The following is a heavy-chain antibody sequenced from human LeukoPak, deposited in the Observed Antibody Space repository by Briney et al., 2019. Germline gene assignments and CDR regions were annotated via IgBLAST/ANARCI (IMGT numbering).Heavy chain of an antibody. Sequence: PSETLSLTCAVSGGSISGYYWSWIRQPPGKGLEWIGYIYYSGISNYNPSLKSRVTISVDTSNNQFSLRLSSVTAADTAMYYCAREKYGGGNDYWGQGTLVTVSS. J-gene: IGHJ4*02. CDR3: AREKYGGGNDY. CDR2: IYYSGIS. V-gene: IGHV4-59*01. CDR1: GGSISGYY. D-gene: IGHD1-26*01.